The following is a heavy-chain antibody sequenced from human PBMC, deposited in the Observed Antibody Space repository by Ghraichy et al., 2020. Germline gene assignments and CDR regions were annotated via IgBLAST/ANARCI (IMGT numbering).Heavy chain of an antibody. V-gene: IGHV4-4*07. Sequence: SETLSLTCTVSGGSISSYYWSWIRQPAGKGLEWIGRIYTSGSTNYNPSLKSRVTMSVDTSKNQFSLKLSSVTAADTAVYYCARGLLDHKRYCSGGSCYYKGTYYFDYWGQGTLVTVSS. CDR3: ARGLLDHKRYCSGGSCYYKGTYYFDY. D-gene: IGHD2-15*01. CDR1: GGSISSYY. J-gene: IGHJ4*02. CDR2: IYTSGST.